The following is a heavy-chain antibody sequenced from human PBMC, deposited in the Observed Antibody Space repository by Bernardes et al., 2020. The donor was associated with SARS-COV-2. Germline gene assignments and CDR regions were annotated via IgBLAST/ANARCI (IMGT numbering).Heavy chain of an antibody. V-gene: IGHV1-3*01. CDR1: GYTFTSYA. D-gene: IGHD3-10*01. J-gene: IGHJ6*02. CDR2: INAGNGNT. Sequence: ASVKVSCKASGYTFTSYAMHWVRQAPGQRLEWMGWINAGNGNTKYSQKFQGRVTITRDTSASTAYMELSSLRSEDTAVYYCARVDYYGSGSHSPMDVWGQGTTVTVSS. CDR3: ARVDYYGSGSHSPMDV.